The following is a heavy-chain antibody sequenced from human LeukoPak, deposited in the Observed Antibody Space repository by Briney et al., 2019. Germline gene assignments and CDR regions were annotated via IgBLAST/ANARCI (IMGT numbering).Heavy chain of an antibody. CDR1: PYSISSAYY. CDR3: ARVITSGSYFFDS. D-gene: IGHD3-22*01. J-gene: IGHJ4*02. V-gene: IGHV4-38-2*01. Sequence: SETLSLTCAVSPYSISSAYYWSWIRQPPGKGLEWIGNIYHSGNTYYNPSLKSRVTISVDASKNQFSLNLSSVTAADTAVYYCARVITSGSYFFDSWGQGTLVTVSS. CDR2: IYHSGNT.